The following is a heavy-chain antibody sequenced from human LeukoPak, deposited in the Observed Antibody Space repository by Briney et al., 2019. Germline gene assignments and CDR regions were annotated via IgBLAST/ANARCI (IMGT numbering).Heavy chain of an antibody. J-gene: IGHJ4*02. CDR2: ISYDGSNK. D-gene: IGHD6-13*01. V-gene: IGHV3-30-3*01. CDR1: GFTFSSYA. CDR3: ASIAAAANRLSPGVDY. Sequence: GGSLRLSCAASGFTFSSYAMHWVRQAPGKGLEWVAVISYDGSNKYYADSVKGRFTISRDNSKNTLYLQMNSLRAEDTAVYYCASIAAAANRLSPGVDYWGRGTLVTVSS.